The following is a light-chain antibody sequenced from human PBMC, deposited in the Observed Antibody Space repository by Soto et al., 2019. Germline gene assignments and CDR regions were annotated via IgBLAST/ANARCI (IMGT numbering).Light chain of an antibody. Sequence: QSALTQPRSVSGSPGQSVTISCTGTSSDVGGYNYVSWYQQHPGKAPKLMIYDVSKRPSGVPDRFSGSKSGNTASLTISGLQAEDEADYYCCSYAGSTRVFGTGTKVTGL. CDR3: CSYAGSTRV. CDR2: DVS. V-gene: IGLV2-11*01. J-gene: IGLJ1*01. CDR1: SSDVGGYNY.